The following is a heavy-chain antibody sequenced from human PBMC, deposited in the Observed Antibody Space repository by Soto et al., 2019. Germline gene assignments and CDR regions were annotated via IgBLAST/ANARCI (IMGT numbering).Heavy chain of an antibody. J-gene: IGHJ6*02. V-gene: IGHV4-61*08. CDR1: GGSISGGGYS. D-gene: IGHD2-21*02. Sequence: PSETLSLTCAVSGGSISGGGYSWSWIRQPPGKGLEWIGYIYHSGSTNYNPSLKSRVTISVDTSKNQFSLKLNSVTAADTAVYYCARDLWGYCGTDCYPLDVWGQGTTVTVSS. CDR3: ARDLWGYCGTDCYPLDV. CDR2: IYHSGST.